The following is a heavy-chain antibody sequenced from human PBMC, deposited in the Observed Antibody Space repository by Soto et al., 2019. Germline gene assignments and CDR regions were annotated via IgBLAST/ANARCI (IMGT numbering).Heavy chain of an antibody. D-gene: IGHD3-10*01. CDR1: GGSISSYY. CDR2: IYYSGST. J-gene: IGHJ4*02. Sequence: SETLSLTCIVSGGSISSYYWSWIRQPPGKGLEWIGYIYYSGSTNYNPSLKSRVTISVDTSKNQFSLKLSSVTAADTAVYYCARHDYYGSGKVDYWGQGTLVTVSS. CDR3: ARHDYYGSGKVDY. V-gene: IGHV4-59*08.